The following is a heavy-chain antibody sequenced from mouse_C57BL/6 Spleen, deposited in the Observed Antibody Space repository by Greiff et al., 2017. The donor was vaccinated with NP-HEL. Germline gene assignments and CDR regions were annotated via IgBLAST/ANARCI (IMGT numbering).Heavy chain of an antibody. Sequence: QVQLKESGAELVRPGTSVKMSCKASGYTFTNYWIGWAKQRPGHGLEWIGDIYPGGGYTNYNEKFKGKATLTADKSSSTAYMQFSSLTSEDSAIYYCARYAYIVRGYFDVWGTGTTVTVSS. CDR2: IYPGGGYT. CDR1: GYTFTNYW. V-gene: IGHV1-63*01. J-gene: IGHJ1*03. CDR3: ARYAYIVRGYFDV. D-gene: IGHD2-5*01.